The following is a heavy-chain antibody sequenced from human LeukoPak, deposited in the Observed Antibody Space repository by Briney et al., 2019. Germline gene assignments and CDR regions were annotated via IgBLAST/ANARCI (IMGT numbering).Heavy chain of an antibody. D-gene: IGHD2-8*01. J-gene: IGHJ6*03. CDR1: GYTFTGYY. CDR2: RNPNSGST. CDR3: AREYGGGYYMDV. Sequence: ASVKVSCKASGYTFTGYYMHWVRQAPGQGLEWMGWRNPNSGSTNYAQKFQGRVTMTRDTSISTAYMELSRLRSDDTAVYYCAREYGGGYYMDVWGKGTTVTVSS. V-gene: IGHV1-2*02.